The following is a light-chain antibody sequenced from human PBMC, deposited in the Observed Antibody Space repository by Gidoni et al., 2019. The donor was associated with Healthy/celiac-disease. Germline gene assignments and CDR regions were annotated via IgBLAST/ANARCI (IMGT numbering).Light chain of an antibody. J-gene: IGKJ2*01. CDR1: QGISSY. V-gene: IGKV1-8*01. CDR3: QQYYSYPRT. Sequence: AIRMTQSPSSFSASTGDRVTITCRPSQGISSYLAWYQQKPGKAPKPLIYAASTLQSGVPSRFSGSGSWTDFTLTISCLQSEDFATYYCQQYYSYPRTFGQGTKLEIK. CDR2: AAS.